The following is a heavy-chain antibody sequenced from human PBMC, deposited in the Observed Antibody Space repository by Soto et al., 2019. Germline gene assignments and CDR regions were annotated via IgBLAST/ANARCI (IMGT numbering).Heavy chain of an antibody. D-gene: IGHD2-2*01. CDR3: EIKMPAIYYFGS. J-gene: IGHJ4*02. CDR1: QFNLDTFRTSV. Sequence: QMQLVQSGPEVKKPGTSVKVSCKASQFNLDTFRTSVVQWVRQARGQGLEWVGWVVVGSGLTNYAQQFQGKVTITWDMSQSTAYLELRSLRSEDTAVYYCEIKMPAIYYFGSWGQGTQVTVSS. V-gene: IGHV1-58*01. CDR2: VVVGSGLT.